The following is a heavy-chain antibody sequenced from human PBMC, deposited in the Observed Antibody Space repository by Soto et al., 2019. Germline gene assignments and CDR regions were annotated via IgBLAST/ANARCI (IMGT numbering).Heavy chain of an antibody. CDR1: GFTVSSNY. D-gene: IGHD2-15*01. CDR2: IYSGGST. J-gene: IGHJ4*02. Sequence: EVQLVESGGGLVQPGGSLRLSCAASGFTVSSNYMSWVRQAPGKGLEWVSVIYSGGSTYYADSVKGRFTISRDNSKNTXYLQMNSLRAEDTAVYYCARNAIKTYCSGGSCYLHWGQGTLVTVSS. V-gene: IGHV3-66*01. CDR3: ARNAIKTYCSGGSCYLH.